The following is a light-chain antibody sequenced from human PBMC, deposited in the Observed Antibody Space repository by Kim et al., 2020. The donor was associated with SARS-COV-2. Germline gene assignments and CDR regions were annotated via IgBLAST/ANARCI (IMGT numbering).Light chain of an antibody. CDR2: DVS. CDR3: SSYTSSSTLVV. J-gene: IGLJ2*01. V-gene: IGLV2-14*03. Sequence: GQSITISCTGTSSDVGGYNYVSWYQQHPGKAPKLMIYDVSNRPSGVSNRFSGSKSGNTASLTISGLQAEDEADYYCSSYTSSSTLVVFGGGTQLTVL. CDR1: SSDVGGYNY.